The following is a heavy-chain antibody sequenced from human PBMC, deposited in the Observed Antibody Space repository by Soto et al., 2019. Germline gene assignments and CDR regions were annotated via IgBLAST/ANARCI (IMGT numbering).Heavy chain of an antibody. Sequence: PWGSLRLSCAVAGFNVRSYWMSWFRQAPGKGLEWVASIKEDGSEIYYLQSVRGRFAISRDSAGNALQLAMNYLSAEDTATYFCARDIGFDYVNWGQGTLVTVSS. J-gene: IGHJ4*02. CDR2: IKEDGSEI. V-gene: IGHV3-7*01. CDR3: ARDIGFDYVN. D-gene: IGHD3-16*01. CDR1: GFNVRSYW.